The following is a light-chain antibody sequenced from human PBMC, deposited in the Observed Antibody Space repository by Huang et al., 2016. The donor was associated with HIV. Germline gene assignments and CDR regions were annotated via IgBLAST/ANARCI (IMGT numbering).Light chain of an antibody. CDR2: VAS. Sequence: DIQMTQSPSSLSASVGDRVTIACRASQSIGTYLNWYQQKRGKAPRLLIHVASSLQSVVPSRFRGSGSGTDFTLTISSLQPEDFATYYCQQSYSALGLTFGGGTKVEIK. CDR1: QSIGTY. CDR3: QQSYSALGLT. V-gene: IGKV1-39*01. J-gene: IGKJ4*01.